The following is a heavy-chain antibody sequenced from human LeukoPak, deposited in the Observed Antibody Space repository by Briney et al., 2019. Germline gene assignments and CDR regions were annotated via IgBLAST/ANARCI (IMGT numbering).Heavy chain of an antibody. Sequence: GESLKISCKGSGYSFTSYWISWVRQMPGKGLEWMGRIDPSDSYTNYSPSFQGHVTISADKSISTAYLQWSSLKASDTAMYYCARTMSSGWYPDAFDIWGQGTMVTVSS. CDR3: ARTMSSGWYPDAFDI. V-gene: IGHV5-10-1*01. CDR2: IDPSDSYT. J-gene: IGHJ3*02. CDR1: GYSFTSYW. D-gene: IGHD6-19*01.